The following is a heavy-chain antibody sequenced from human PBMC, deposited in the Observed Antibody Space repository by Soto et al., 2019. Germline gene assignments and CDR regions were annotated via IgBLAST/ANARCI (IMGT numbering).Heavy chain of an antibody. CDR2: SSAYNGNT. Sequence: QGQLVQSGAEVKKPGASVKVSCKSSGYTFSSYHISWVRQAPGQGLEWMGWSSAYNGNTNYAQKRKGRRTMTTDTSTSTAYMELRSLRSDNTAVYYCARDGTPTEDWGQVTLVTVSS. CDR3: ARDGTPTED. J-gene: IGHJ4*02. CDR1: GYTFSSYH. V-gene: IGHV1-18*01. D-gene: IGHD1-26*01.